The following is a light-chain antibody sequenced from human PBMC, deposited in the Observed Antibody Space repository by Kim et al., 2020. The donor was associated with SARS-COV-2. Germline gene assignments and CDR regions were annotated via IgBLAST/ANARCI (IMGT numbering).Light chain of an antibody. CDR3: SAWDSSLSAWV. Sequence: RQNATLTCTGNSNNVGDQGAAWLQQHRGHPPKLLFYRNNNRPSGISERLSASRSGTTASLTITGLQPEDEADYYCSAWDSSLSAWVFGGGTQLTVL. CDR2: RNN. V-gene: IGLV10-54*01. CDR1: SNNVGDQG. J-gene: IGLJ3*02.